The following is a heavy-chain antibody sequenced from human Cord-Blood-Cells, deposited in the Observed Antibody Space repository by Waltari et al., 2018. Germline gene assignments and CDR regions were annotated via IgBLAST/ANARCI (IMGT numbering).Heavy chain of an antibody. J-gene: IGHJ4*02. V-gene: IGHV4-34*01. CDR1: GGSFSGYY. CDR2: INRMGST. CDR3: ASRGTGIDY. Sequence: QVQLQQWGAGLLKPSETLSLTCAVYGGSFSGYYWSWIRQPPGKGLEWIGEINRMGSTNYNPSLKSRVTRSVDTSKNQFSLKLSSVTAADTAVYYCASRGTGIDYWGQGTLVTVSS. D-gene: IGHD3-9*01.